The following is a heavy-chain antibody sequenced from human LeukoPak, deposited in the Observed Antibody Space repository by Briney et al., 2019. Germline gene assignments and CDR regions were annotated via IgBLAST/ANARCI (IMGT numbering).Heavy chain of an antibody. CDR2: INAGNGNT. Sequence: GESLKISCKASGYTFTSYAMHWVRQAPGQRLEWMGWINAGNGNTKYSQKFQGRVTITRDTSASTAYMELSSLRSEDTAVYYCARGSRQLPDYWGQGTLVTVSS. CDR3: ARGSRQLPDY. D-gene: IGHD4-11*01. J-gene: IGHJ4*02. V-gene: IGHV1-3*01. CDR1: GYTFTSYA.